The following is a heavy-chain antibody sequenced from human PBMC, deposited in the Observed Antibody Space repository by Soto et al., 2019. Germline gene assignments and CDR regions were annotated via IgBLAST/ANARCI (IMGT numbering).Heavy chain of an antibody. Sequence: GASVKVSCKVSGYTLTELSMHWVRQAPGKGLEWMGGFDPEDGETIYAQKFQGRVTMTEDTSTDTAYMELSSLRSEDTAVYYCATDRVYTLTGYYLGPLFDPWGQGTLVTVSS. CDR1: GYTLTELS. J-gene: IGHJ5*02. CDR2: FDPEDGET. V-gene: IGHV1-24*01. D-gene: IGHD3-9*01. CDR3: ATDRVYTLTGYYLGPLFDP.